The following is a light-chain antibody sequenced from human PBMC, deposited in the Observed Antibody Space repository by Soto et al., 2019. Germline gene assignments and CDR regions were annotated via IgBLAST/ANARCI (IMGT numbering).Light chain of an antibody. J-gene: IGKJ5*01. Sequence: DIQMTQSPSSLSASVGDRVTITCRASQSIGSYLNWYQQKPGKAPKLLIYGVSTLESGVPSRFSGSGSGTDFTLTIISLQPEDFATYYCQQSSSPPVLGTFGRGTRLENK. CDR3: QQSSSPPVLGT. CDR1: QSIGSY. V-gene: IGKV1-39*01. CDR2: GVS.